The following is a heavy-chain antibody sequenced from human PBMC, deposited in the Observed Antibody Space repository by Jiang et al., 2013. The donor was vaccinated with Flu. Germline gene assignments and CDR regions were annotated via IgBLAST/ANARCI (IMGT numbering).Heavy chain of an antibody. CDR3: ARHERTTLVRGLLDH. V-gene: IGHV4-59*08. D-gene: IGHD3-10*01. J-gene: IGHJ4*02. Sequence: PGLVKPSETLSLTCTVSGGSISSYYWSWMRQPPGKGLEWIGYIYYSGSTNYNPSLKSRVTMSVDTSKNQLSLNLTSVTAADTALYYCARHERTTLVRGLLDHWGQGTLVTVSS. CDR1: GGSISSYY. CDR2: IYYSGST.